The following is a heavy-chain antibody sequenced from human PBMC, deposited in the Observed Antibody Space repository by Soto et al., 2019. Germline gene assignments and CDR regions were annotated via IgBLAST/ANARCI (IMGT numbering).Heavy chain of an antibody. D-gene: IGHD2-2*01. J-gene: IGHJ4*02. CDR1: DVSFTSHG. CDR2: ISLYNGNT. V-gene: IGHV1-18*04. Sequence: QIQLVQSGPEVKKPGASMKVSCKAYDVSFTSHGISWVRQAPGQGLEWMGWISLYNGNTNYAQQFQGRVTMTTDTSTSTAYMELRSLRSDDTAMYFCAIYQLKLFRFDYWGQGTLVTVSS. CDR3: AIYQLKLFRFDY.